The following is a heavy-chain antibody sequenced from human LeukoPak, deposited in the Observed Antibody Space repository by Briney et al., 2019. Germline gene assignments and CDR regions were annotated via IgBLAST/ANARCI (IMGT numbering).Heavy chain of an antibody. CDR1: GFTFGAYW. CDR2: IKDDGSAQ. CDR3: AAGRPYSLLDY. Sequence: PGGSLRLPCAASGFTFGAYWMSWFRQAPGKGPEWVASIKDDGSAQFYVDSLEGRFTISRDNAKNTLYLQMDTMRVEDTALYYCAAGRPYSLLDYWGQGTLVTVSS. V-gene: IGHV3-7*03. D-gene: IGHD5-18*01. J-gene: IGHJ4*02.